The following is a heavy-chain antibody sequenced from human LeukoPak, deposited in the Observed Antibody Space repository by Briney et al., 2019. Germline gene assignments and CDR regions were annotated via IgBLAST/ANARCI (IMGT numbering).Heavy chain of an antibody. V-gene: IGHV3-7*01. Sequence: GGSLRLSCAASGFTFSSYWMAWVRQAPGKGLEWVANINQDQSQKNYVDSVKGRFTISRDNAKNSVYLQMNSLRAEDTAVYYCVRRGSVWGDHWGQGTLVTVSS. CDR3: VRRGSVWGDH. CDR2: INQDQSQK. D-gene: IGHD3-10*01. CDR1: GFTFSSYW. J-gene: IGHJ4*02.